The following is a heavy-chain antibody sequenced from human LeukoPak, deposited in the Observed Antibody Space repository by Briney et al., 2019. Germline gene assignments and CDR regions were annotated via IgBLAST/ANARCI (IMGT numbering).Heavy chain of an antibody. Sequence: GGSLRLSCAASGFTVSSNYMSWVRQAPGKGLEWVSVIYSGGSTYCADSVKGRFTISRDNSKNTLYLQMNSLRAEDTAVYYCARDYYGSGSYDYYYGMDVWGQGTTVTVSS. CDR3: ARDYYGSGSYDYYYGMDV. V-gene: IGHV3-53*01. J-gene: IGHJ6*02. D-gene: IGHD3-10*01. CDR2: IYSGGST. CDR1: GFTVSSNY.